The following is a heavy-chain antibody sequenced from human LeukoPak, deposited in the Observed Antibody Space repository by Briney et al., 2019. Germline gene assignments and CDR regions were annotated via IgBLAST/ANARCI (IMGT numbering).Heavy chain of an antibody. CDR2: ISGSGGST. CDR3: ARGGGSYSTPLDY. D-gene: IGHD1-26*01. CDR1: GFTFSSYA. V-gene: IGHV3-23*01. J-gene: IGHJ4*02. Sequence: GGSLRLSCAASGFTFSSYAMSWVRQAPGKGLEGVSAISGSGGSTYYADSVKGRFTISRDNSKNTLYLQMNSLRAEDTAVYYCARGGGSYSTPLDYWGQGTLVTASS.